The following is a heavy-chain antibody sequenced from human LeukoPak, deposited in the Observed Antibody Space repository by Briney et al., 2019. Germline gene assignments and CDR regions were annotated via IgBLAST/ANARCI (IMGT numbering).Heavy chain of an antibody. J-gene: IGHJ4*02. CDR2: ISGSGGGT. Sequence: PGGSLRLSCAASGFTFSSYAMSWVRQAPGKGLEWVSAISGSGGGTYYADSVKGRFTISRDNSKNTLYLQMNSLRAEDTAVYYRAKDEGYSYGFGGQGTLVTVSS. CDR3: AKDEGYSYGF. V-gene: IGHV3-23*01. D-gene: IGHD5-18*01. CDR1: GFTFSSYA.